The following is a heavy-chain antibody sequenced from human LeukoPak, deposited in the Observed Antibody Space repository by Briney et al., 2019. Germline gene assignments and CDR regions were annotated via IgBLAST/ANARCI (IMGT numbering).Heavy chain of an antibody. CDR1: GYTFTTYF. CDR2: INPNSGGT. CDR3: AREFFAPEVAFDI. D-gene: IGHD1-14*01. Sequence: ASVKVSCKASGYTFTTYFMHWVRQAPGQGLEWMGWINPNSGGTNYAQKLQGRVTMTTDTSTSTAYMELRSLRSDDTAVYYCAREFFAPEVAFDIWGQGTMVTVSS. V-gene: IGHV1-2*02. J-gene: IGHJ3*02.